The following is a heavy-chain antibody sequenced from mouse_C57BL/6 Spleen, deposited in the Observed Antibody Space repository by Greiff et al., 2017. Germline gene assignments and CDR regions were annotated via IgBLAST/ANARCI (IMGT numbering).Heavy chain of an antibody. J-gene: IGHJ4*01. CDR1: GFNIKDDY. CDR3: TTGGNYYYYAMDY. V-gene: IGHV14-4*01. Sequence: VQLKESGAELVRPGASVKLSCTASGFNIKDDYMHWVKQRPEQGLEWIGWIDPENGDTEYASKFQGKATITADTSSNTAYLQLSSLTSEDTAVYYCTTGGNYYYYAMDYWGQGTSVTVSS. CDR2: IDPENGDT. D-gene: IGHD2-1*01.